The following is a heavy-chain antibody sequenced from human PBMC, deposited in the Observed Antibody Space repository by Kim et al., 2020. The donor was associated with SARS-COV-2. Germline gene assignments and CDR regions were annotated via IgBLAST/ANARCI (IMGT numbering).Heavy chain of an antibody. V-gene: IGHV3-21*01. CDR2: ISSSSSYI. CDR1: GFTFSSYS. Sequence: GGSLRLSCAASGFTFSSYSMNWVRQAPGKGLEWVSSISSSSSYIYYADSVKGRFTISRDNAKNSLYLQMNSLRAEDTAVYYCARGGYDYVWGSQTPDYWGQGTLVTVSS. CDR3: ARGGYDYVWGSQTPDY. J-gene: IGHJ4*02. D-gene: IGHD3-16*01.